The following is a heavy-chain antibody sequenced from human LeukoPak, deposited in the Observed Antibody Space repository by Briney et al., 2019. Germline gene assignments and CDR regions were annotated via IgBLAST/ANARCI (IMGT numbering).Heavy chain of an antibody. Sequence: PSETLSLTCTVSGGSISGYYWDWIRQPPGKGLEWIGYIYYSGITNYNPSLKSRVTISVDTSKNQFSLKLSSVTAVDTAVYYCARHDFSSGWYHYWGQGTLVTVST. CDR1: GGSISGYY. CDR3: ARHDFSSGWYHY. D-gene: IGHD6-19*01. V-gene: IGHV4-59*08. J-gene: IGHJ4*02. CDR2: IYYSGIT.